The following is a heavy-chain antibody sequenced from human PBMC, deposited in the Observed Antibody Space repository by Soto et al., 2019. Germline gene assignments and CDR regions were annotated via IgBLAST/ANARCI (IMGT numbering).Heavy chain of an antibody. V-gene: IGHV1-69*13. D-gene: IGHD3-22*01. CDR1: GGTFSSYA. CDR2: IIPIFGTA. CDR3: ARSPYYYDSSGYSDY. Sequence: SVKVSCKASGGTFSSYAISWVRQAPGQGLEWMGGIIPIFGTANYAQKFQGRVTITADESTSTAYMELSSLRSEDTAVYYCARSPYYYDSSGYSDYWGQGTLVTVSS. J-gene: IGHJ4*02.